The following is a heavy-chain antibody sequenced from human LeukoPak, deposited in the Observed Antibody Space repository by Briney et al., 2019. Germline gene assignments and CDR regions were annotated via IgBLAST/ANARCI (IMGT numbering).Heavy chain of an antibody. Sequence: GESLKIPCKGSGYSFTSYWIGWVRQMPGKGLEWMGIIYPGDSDTRYSPSFQGQVTISADKSISTAYLQWSSLKASDTAMYYCARRAPYYYDSSGYYREGNWFDPWGQGTLVTVSS. CDR1: GYSFTSYW. CDR3: ARRAPYYYDSSGYYREGNWFDP. D-gene: IGHD3-22*01. J-gene: IGHJ5*02. V-gene: IGHV5-51*01. CDR2: IYPGDSDT.